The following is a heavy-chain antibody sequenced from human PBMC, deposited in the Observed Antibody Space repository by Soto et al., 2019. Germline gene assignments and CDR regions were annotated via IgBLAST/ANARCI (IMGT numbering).Heavy chain of an antibody. Sequence: PGESLKISCKGSGYRFTSYWIGWVRQMPGKGLEWMGIIYPGDSDTRYSPSFQGQVTISADKSINTAYLQWSSLKASDTAMYYCARSRYSSSWYPDYWGQGTLVTVSS. V-gene: IGHV5-51*01. D-gene: IGHD6-13*01. CDR2: IYPGDSDT. CDR3: ARSRYSSSWYPDY. CDR1: GYRFTSYW. J-gene: IGHJ4*02.